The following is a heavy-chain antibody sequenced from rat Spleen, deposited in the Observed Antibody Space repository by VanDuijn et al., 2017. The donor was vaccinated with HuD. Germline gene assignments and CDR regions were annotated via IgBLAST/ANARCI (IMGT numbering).Heavy chain of an antibody. CDR2: VSSDSRRT. J-gene: IGHJ2*01. CDR3: ARQTMPIDY. D-gene: IGHD1-12*01. V-gene: IGHV5-7*01. CDR1: GFTFSNYD. Sequence: EVQLVESGGGLVQPGRSMKLSCAASGFTFSNYDMAWVRQAPKKGLEWVATVSSDSRRTNFRDSVKGRFTISRDNAKSILSLQMDSLRSEDTATYYCARQTMPIDYWGQGVMVTVSS.